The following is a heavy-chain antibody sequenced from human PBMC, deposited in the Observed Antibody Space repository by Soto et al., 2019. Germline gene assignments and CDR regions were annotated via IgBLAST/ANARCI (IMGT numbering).Heavy chain of an antibody. Sequence: QITLKESGPTLVKPTQTLTLTCTFSGFSLSTSGVGVGWIRQPPGKALEWLALIYWDDDKRYSPSLKSRLTITKDTSKNQVVLTMTSMDPVDTATYYCAHSRITRVRGVSNENAVDIWGQGTMVTVSS. V-gene: IGHV2-5*02. CDR3: AHSRITRVRGVSNENAVDI. J-gene: IGHJ3*02. CDR1: GFSLSTSGVG. D-gene: IGHD3-10*01. CDR2: IYWDDDK.